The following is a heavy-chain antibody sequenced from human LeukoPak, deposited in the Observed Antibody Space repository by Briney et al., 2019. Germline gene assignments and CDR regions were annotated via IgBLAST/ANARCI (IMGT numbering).Heavy chain of an antibody. D-gene: IGHD3-22*01. CDR3: AKAGVRYFDSSGLYAFDF. CDR1: GGSISSTSYY. J-gene: IGHJ3*01. V-gene: IGHV4-39*01. CDR2: IYYSGST. Sequence: SETLSLTCAVSGGSISSTSYYWAWIRQPSGKGLEWIGTIYYSGSTYHNPSLKSRVTMSVDTSRNQFSLKLGSVDAADTAVYYCAKAGVRYFDSSGLYAFDFWGQGTTVTVSS.